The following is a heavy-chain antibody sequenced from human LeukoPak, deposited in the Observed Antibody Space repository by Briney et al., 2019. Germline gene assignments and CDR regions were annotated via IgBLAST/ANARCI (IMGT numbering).Heavy chain of an antibody. V-gene: IGHV3-30*18. CDR1: GFTFSSYG. J-gene: IGHJ3*02. Sequence: GGSLRLSCAASGFTFSSYGIHWVRQPPGKGLECVAVISYDGSNKYYVDSVKGLFTISRDNSKNTLNLQMNSLRAENTAVYYCAKMRTPTAHSGDAFDIWGQGTMVTVSS. D-gene: IGHD4-17*01. CDR2: ISYDGSNK. CDR3: AKMRTPTAHSGDAFDI.